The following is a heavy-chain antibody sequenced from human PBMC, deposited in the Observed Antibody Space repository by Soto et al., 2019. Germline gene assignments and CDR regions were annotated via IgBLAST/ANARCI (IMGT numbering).Heavy chain of an antibody. V-gene: IGHV3-23*01. CDR1: GFTFGNNA. D-gene: IGHD2-2*01. Sequence: EVEVWESGGGLVQPGGSQRLSCAGSGFTFGNNAMSWVRLAPGKGLEWVSSINGADGGTYYADSVKGRFTISRDNSKNTLYLQMDGLRDDDTAGYYCSKSSCSTSRCLCGSDVWGPGTTVTVSS. CDR3: SKSSCSTSRCLCGSDV. J-gene: IGHJ6*02. CDR2: INGADGGT.